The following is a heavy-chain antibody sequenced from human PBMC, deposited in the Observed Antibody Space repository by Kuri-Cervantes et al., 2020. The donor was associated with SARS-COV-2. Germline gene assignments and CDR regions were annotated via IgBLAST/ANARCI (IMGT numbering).Heavy chain of an antibody. D-gene: IGHD3-3*01. Sequence: GGSLRLSCAASGFTFSDYYMNWVRQAPGKELEWVSSISSSSTIYYADSVKGRFTISRDNAKNSLYLQMNSLRAEDTALYYCASHPKRFLEWLFDYWGQGTLVTVSS. CDR1: GFTFSDYY. CDR3: ASHPKRFLEWLFDY. J-gene: IGHJ4*02. V-gene: IGHV3-69-1*01. CDR2: ISSSSTI.